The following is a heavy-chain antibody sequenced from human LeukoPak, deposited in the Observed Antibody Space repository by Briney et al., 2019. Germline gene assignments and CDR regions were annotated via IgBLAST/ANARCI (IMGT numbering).Heavy chain of an antibody. Sequence: GGSLRLSCAASGFTFSSYWMSWVRQAPGKGLERVANIKQDGSEKYYVDSVKGRFTISRDNAKNSLYLQMNSLRAEDTAVYYCARGRGYYDSSGSRNWFDPWGQGTLVTVSS. CDR2: IKQDGSEK. J-gene: IGHJ5*02. V-gene: IGHV3-7*01. CDR1: GFTFSSYW. D-gene: IGHD3-22*01. CDR3: ARGRGYYDSSGSRNWFDP.